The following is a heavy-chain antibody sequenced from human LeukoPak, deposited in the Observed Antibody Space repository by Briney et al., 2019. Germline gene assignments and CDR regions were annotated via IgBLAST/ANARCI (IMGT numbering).Heavy chain of an antibody. D-gene: IGHD3-16*02. V-gene: IGHV3-21*04. J-gene: IGHJ4*02. Sequence: GGSLRLSCAASGFTFSSYSMNWVRQAPGKGLEWVSSISSSSSYIYYADSVKGRFTISRDNAKNSLYLQMNSLRAEDTAVYYCARESDYDYVWGSYRGDYWGQGTLVTVSS. CDR2: ISSSSSYI. CDR1: GFTFSSYS. CDR3: ARESDYDYVWGSYRGDY.